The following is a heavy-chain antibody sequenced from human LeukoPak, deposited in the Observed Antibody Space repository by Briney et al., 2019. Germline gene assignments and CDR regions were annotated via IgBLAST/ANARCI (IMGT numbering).Heavy chain of an antibody. D-gene: IGHD3-16*01. V-gene: IGHV3-9*01. J-gene: IGHJ4*02. CDR2: ISWNSGSI. Sequence: GRSLRLSCAASGFTFDDYAMHWVRQAPGKGLEWVSGISWNSGSIGYADSVKGRFTISRDNAKNSLYLQMNSLRAEDTALYYCAKDVGTDEVTTFDFDYWGQGTLVTVSS. CDR1: GFTFDDYA. CDR3: AKDVGTDEVTTFDFDY.